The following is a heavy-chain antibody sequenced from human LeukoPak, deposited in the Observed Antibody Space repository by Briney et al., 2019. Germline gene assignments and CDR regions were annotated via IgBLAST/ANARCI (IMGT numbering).Heavy chain of an antibody. CDR2: INHSGST. J-gene: IGHJ4*02. D-gene: IGHD3-10*01. V-gene: IGHV4-34*01. Sequence: SETLSLTCAVYGGSFSGYYWSWIRQPPGKGLEWIGEINHSGSTNYNPSLKSRVTISVDTSKNQFSLKLSSVTAADTAVYYCARERLWFGELVFDYWGQGTLVTVSS. CDR1: GGSFSGYY. CDR3: ARERLWFGELVFDY.